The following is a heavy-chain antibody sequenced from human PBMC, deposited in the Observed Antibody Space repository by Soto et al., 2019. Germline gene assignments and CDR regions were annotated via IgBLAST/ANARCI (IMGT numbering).Heavy chain of an antibody. CDR1: GFTFSSYW. V-gene: IGHV3-7*01. Sequence: EVQLVESGGGLVQPGGSLRLSCAASGFTFSSYWMSWVRQAPGKGLEWVANIKQDGSEKYYVDSVKGRFTISRDNAKNSLYLQMNRLRAEDTAVYYCARDRTTYVRPSVRYCSGGSCYLDYWGQGTLVTVSS. CDR2: IKQDGSEK. D-gene: IGHD2-15*01. CDR3: ARDRTTYVRPSVRYCSGGSCYLDY. J-gene: IGHJ4*02.